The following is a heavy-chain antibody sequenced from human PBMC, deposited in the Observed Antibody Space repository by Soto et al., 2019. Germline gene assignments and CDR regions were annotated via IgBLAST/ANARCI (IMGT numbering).Heavy chain of an antibody. CDR2: ISPSSNTV. Sequence: GGSLRLSCEASGFTFMSYNMIWVRQAPGKGLEWVSYISPSSNTVYYAESVKGRFTISRDNAQNSVSLQMKGLRDEDTAVHFCARRGPKGERNFNALDVWGQGTVVTVSS. D-gene: IGHD1-1*01. CDR1: GFTFMSYN. J-gene: IGHJ3*01. CDR3: ARRGPKGERNFNALDV. V-gene: IGHV3-48*02.